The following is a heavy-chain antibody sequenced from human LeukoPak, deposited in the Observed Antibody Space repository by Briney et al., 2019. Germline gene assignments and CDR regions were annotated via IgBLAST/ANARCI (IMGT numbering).Heavy chain of an antibody. Sequence: SETLSLTCAVYGGSFSGYYWSWIRQPPGKGLEWIGEINHSGSTNYNPSLKGRVTISVDTSKNQFSLKLSSVTAADTAVYYCARGYGPVAENFYYYYYGMDVWGQGTTVTVSS. V-gene: IGHV4-34*01. CDR1: GGSFSGYY. CDR3: ARGYGPVAENFYYYYYGMDV. J-gene: IGHJ6*02. D-gene: IGHD2-2*01. CDR2: INHSGST.